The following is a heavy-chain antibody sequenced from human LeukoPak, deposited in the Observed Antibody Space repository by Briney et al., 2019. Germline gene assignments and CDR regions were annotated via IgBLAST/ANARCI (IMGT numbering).Heavy chain of an antibody. Sequence: SETLSLTCTVSGGSVSSGSYYWSWIRQPPGKGLEWIGYIYYSGNTNYNPSLKSRVTISVDTSKNQFSLKLSSVTAADTAVYYCAAIGAPYGMDVWGQGTTVTVSS. J-gene: IGHJ6*02. CDR3: AAIGAPYGMDV. V-gene: IGHV4-61*01. D-gene: IGHD6-6*01. CDR2: IYYSGNT. CDR1: GGSVSSGSYY.